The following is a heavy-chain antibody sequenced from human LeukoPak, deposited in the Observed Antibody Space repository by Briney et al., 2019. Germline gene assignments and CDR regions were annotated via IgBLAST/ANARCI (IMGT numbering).Heavy chain of an antibody. J-gene: IGHJ4*02. CDR2: ISYSGSIT. D-gene: IGHD6-13*01. CDR1: GFTLNSYA. V-gene: IGHV3-23*01. Sequence: GSLRPSCGASGFTLNSYAMSWVRQAPGKGLELVSTISYSGSITYYADSVKGRFTISGDNSKNTLYLQMSSLRAEDTAVYYCAKDLVAAAGIIDYWGQGTLVTVSS. CDR3: AKDLVAAAGIIDY.